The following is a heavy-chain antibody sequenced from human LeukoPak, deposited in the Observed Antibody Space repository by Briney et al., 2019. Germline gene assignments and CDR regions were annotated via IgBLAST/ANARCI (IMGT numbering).Heavy chain of an antibody. CDR3: ARPYCSGGSCYSGHFDY. J-gene: IGHJ4*02. CDR1: GYSFTSYW. V-gene: IGHV5-51*01. CDR2: IYPGDSDT. D-gene: IGHD2-15*01. Sequence: GESLKISCKGSGYSFTSYWIGWVRQMPGKGLEWMGIIYPGDSDTRYSPSFQGQVTISADKSISTAYLQWSSLKASDTAMYYCARPYCSGGSCYSGHFDYWGQGTLVTVSS.